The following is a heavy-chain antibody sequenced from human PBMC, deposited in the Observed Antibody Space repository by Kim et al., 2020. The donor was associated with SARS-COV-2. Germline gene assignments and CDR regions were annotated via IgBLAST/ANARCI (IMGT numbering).Heavy chain of an antibody. CDR1: GYTFTSYG. J-gene: IGHJ6*02. V-gene: IGHV1-18*01. D-gene: IGHD3-10*01. Sequence: ASVKVSCKASGYTFTSYGISWVRQAPGQGLEWMGWISAYNGNTNYAQKLQGRVTMTTDTSTSTAYLELRSLRSDDTAVYYCARDPPGFMVRAYYYGMDVWGQGTTVTVSS. CDR2: ISAYNGNT. CDR3: ARDPPGFMVRAYYYGMDV.